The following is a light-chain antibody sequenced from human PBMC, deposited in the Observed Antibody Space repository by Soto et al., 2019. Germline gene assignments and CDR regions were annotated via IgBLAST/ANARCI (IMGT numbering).Light chain of an antibody. Sequence: QSVLTQSPSVSAAPGQTVTISCSGTSSNIGNNYVSWYQLVPETAPKLLIYDNIKRPSGIPDRFSGSKSGTSATLVITGRQTGDEAAYYCGTWESSRNWVFGAGTKLTVL. J-gene: IGLJ3*02. CDR2: DNI. CDR3: GTWESSRNWV. V-gene: IGLV1-51*01. CDR1: SSNIGNNY.